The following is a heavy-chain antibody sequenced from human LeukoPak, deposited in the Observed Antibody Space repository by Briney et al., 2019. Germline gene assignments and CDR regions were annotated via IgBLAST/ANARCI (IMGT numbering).Heavy chain of an antibody. V-gene: IGHV3-30*12. J-gene: IGHJ4*02. CDR1: GFTFSSYG. D-gene: IGHD1-1*01. CDR3: ARGRTTGTKEIDY. Sequence: PGGSLRLSCAASGFTFSSYGMHWVRQAPGKGLEWVAVISYDGSNKYYADSVKGRFTISRDNAKNSLYLQMNSLRAEDTALYYCARGRTTGTKEIDYWGQGTLVTVSS. CDR2: ISYDGSNK.